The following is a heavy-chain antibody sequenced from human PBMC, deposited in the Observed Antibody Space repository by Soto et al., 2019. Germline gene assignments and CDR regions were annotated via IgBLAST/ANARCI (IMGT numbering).Heavy chain of an antibody. CDR3: ARNDYYGSGSYHNSLNCFVP. V-gene: IGHV1-2*04. Sequence: ASVKVSCKASGYTFTGYYMHWVRQAPGQGLEWMGWINPNSGGTNYAQKFQGWVTMTRDTSISTAYMELSRLRSDDTAVYYCARNDYYGSGSYHNSLNCFVPWGQGTLVTVSS. CDR2: INPNSGGT. D-gene: IGHD3-10*01. CDR1: GYTFTGYY. J-gene: IGHJ5*02.